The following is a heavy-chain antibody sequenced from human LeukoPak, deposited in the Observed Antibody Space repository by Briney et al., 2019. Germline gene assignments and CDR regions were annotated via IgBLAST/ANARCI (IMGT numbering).Heavy chain of an antibody. D-gene: IGHD2-8*01. V-gene: IGHV3-30*02. CDR1: GFTFSSYG. J-gene: IGHJ5*02. CDR2: IRYDGSNK. Sequence: GTSLRLSCAASGFTFSSYGMHWVRQAPGKGLEWVAFIRYDGSNKYYADSVKGRFTISRDNSKNTLYLQMNSLRAEDTAVYYCAKANSELVYAHNWFDPWGQGTLVTISS. CDR3: AKANSELVYAHNWFDP.